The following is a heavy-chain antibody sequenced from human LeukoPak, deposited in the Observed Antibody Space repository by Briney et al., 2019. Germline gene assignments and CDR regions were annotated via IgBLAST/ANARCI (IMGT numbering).Heavy chain of an antibody. D-gene: IGHD3-10*01. CDR3: ARQGTSDYYGSGSSAFDY. CDR1: GYSFTSYW. V-gene: IGHV5-51*01. CDR2: IYPGDSDT. Sequence: GESLKISCKGSGYSFTSYWIGWVRQMPGKGLEWMGIIYPGDSDTRYSPSFQGQVTISADKSISTTYLQWSSLKASDTAMYYCARQGTSDYYGSGSSAFDYWGQGTLVTVSS. J-gene: IGHJ4*02.